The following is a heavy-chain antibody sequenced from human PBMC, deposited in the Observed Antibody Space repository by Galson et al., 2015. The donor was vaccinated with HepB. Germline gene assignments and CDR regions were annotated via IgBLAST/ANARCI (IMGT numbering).Heavy chain of an antibody. CDR2: FDPEDGET. V-gene: IGHV1-24*01. J-gene: IGHJ6*03. D-gene: IGHD1-26*01. Sequence: SVKVSCKVSGYTLTELSMHWVRQAPGKGLEWMGGFDPEDGETIYAQKFQGRVTMTEDTSTDTAYMELSSLRSEDTAVYYCATVRAGATKKYYYYYMDVWGKGTTVTVSS. CDR3: ATVRAGATKKYYYYYMDV. CDR1: GYTLTELS.